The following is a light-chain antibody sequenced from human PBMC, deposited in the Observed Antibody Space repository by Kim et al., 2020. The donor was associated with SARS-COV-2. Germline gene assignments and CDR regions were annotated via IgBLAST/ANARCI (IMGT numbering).Light chain of an antibody. Sequence: GQTVTISCSGGSSNIGLNYVYWYQQLPGTAPKLLISRNDHRPAGVPDRFSASKSGTSASLAISGLRSEDEADYYCAAWDDRQTGPVFGGGTKLTVL. V-gene: IGLV1-47*01. J-gene: IGLJ3*02. CDR1: SSNIGLNY. CDR3: AAWDDRQTGPV. CDR2: RND.